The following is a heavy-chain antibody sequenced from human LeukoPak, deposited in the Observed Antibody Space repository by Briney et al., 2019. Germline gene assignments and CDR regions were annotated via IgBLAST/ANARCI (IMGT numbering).Heavy chain of an antibody. J-gene: IGHJ4*02. CDR2: ISGSGGST. D-gene: IGHD3-3*01. V-gene: IGHV3-23*01. CDR3: AKNSRDVNYDFWSGYYSLDYFDY. CDR1: GFTFSSYA. Sequence: GGSLRLSCAASGFTFSSYAMSWVRQAPGKGLEWVSAISGSGGSTYYADSVKGRFTISRDNSKNTLYLQMNSLRAEDTAVYYCAKNSRDVNYDFWSGYYSLDYFDYWGQGTLVTVSS.